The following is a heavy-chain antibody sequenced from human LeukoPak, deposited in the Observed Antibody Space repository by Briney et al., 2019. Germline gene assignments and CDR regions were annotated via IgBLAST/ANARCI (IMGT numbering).Heavy chain of an antibody. CDR3: AKDRYYYGSELDY. J-gene: IGHJ4*02. Sequence: GGSLRLSCAASGFTFSSYGMHWVRQAPGKGLEWVAVISYDGSNKYYADSVKGRFTISRDNSKNTLSLQMNSLRAEDTAVYYCAKDRYYYGSELDYWGQGTLVTVSS. CDR2: ISYDGSNK. D-gene: IGHD3-10*01. CDR1: GFTFSSYG. V-gene: IGHV3-30*18.